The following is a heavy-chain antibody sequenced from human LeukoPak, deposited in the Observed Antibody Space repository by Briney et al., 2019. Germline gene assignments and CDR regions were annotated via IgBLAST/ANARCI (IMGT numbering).Heavy chain of an antibody. CDR1: GYSLTGYY. V-gene: IGHV1-2*02. Sequence: ASVTVSCTAVGYSLTGYYMHWLRRAPAPGLEWMGWINPNSGGTSYAQKFQGRVTMTRDTSISTAYMELSRLRSDDTAVYYCARGRCSSRSCYLFDYWGQGTLVTVSS. CDR3: ARGRCSSRSCYLFDY. CDR2: INPNSGGT. D-gene: IGHD2-2*01. J-gene: IGHJ4*02.